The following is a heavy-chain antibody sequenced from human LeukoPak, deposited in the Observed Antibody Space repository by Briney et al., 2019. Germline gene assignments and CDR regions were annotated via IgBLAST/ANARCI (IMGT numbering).Heavy chain of an antibody. CDR3: ARVLWEPYYFDY. CDR1: GGSFSGYY. Sequence: PSETLSLTCAVYGGSFSGYYWSWIRQPPRKGLEWIGEINHSGSANYNPSLKSRVTISVDTSKNQLSLKLSSVTAADTAVYYCARVLWEPYYFDYWGQGTLVTVSS. V-gene: IGHV4-34*01. D-gene: IGHD1-26*01. J-gene: IGHJ4*02. CDR2: INHSGSA.